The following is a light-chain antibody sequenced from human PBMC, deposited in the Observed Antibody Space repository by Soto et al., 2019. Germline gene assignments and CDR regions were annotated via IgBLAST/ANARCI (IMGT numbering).Light chain of an antibody. V-gene: IGKV1D-16*01. J-gene: IGKJ5*01. CDR3: QQYYTYPIT. CDR1: QDIGTW. CDR2: TVS. Sequence: IQMTQSPSSLSASVGDRVTITCRASQDIGTWLAWYQQKPEKAPKSLIYTVSTLQSGVPSRFSGSGSGTEFSLTISSLQPEDFATYYCQQYYTYPITFGQGTRLEFK.